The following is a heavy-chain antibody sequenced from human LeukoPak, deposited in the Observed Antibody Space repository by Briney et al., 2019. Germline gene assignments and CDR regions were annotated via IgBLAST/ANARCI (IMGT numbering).Heavy chain of an antibody. D-gene: IGHD6-19*01. CDR3: ARGMRESSGWPYYFDY. CDR2: ISWNSDSI. V-gene: IGHV3-48*01. CDR1: GFTFTSYW. J-gene: IGHJ4*02. Sequence: GGSLRLSCTASGFTFTSYWMQWVRQAPGKGLEWVSGISWNSDSIGYADSVKGRFTISRDNSKNSLYLQMNSLRAEDTAVYYCARGMRESSGWPYYFDYWGQGTLVTVSS.